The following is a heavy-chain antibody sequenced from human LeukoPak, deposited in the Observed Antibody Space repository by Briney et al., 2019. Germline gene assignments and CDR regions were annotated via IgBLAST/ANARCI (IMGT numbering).Heavy chain of an antibody. D-gene: IGHD4-11*01. J-gene: IGHJ4*02. CDR2: LKSKTDGGTT. CDR1: GFTFSNAW. V-gene: IGHV3-15*01. Sequence: GGSLRLSCAASGFTFSNAWMNWVRQAPGKGLEWVGRLKSKTDGGTTDYAAPVKGRFTISRDDSKNTLYLHMNSLKTEDTAVYYCTTDLHSYWGQGTLVTVSS. CDR3: TTDLHSY.